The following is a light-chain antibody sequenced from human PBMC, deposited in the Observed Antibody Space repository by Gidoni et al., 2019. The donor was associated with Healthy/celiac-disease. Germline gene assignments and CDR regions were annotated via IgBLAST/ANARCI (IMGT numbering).Light chain of an antibody. CDR3: QQSYSTPFT. CDR2: AAS. V-gene: IGKV1-39*01. J-gene: IGKJ3*01. Sequence: DIQMTQSPSSLSASVGDRVTITCRESQSISSYLNLYQQKPGKAPKLLIYAASSLQSGVPSRFSGSGSGTDFTLTISSLQPEDFATYYGQQSYSTPFTFGPGTKVDIK. CDR1: QSISSY.